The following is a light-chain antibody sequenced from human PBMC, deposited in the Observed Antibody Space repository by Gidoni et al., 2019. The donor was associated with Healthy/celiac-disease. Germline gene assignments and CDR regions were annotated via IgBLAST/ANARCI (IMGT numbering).Light chain of an antibody. Sequence: EIVLTQSPATLSLSPGERDTLSCRASQSVSSYLAWYQQKPGQAPRLLIYDASNRSTGIPARFSGSGSGTDFTLTISSLEPEDFAVYYCQQRSNWPPLITFXGXTKVEIK. J-gene: IGKJ4*01. CDR3: QQRSNWPPLIT. V-gene: IGKV3-11*01. CDR2: DAS. CDR1: QSVSSY.